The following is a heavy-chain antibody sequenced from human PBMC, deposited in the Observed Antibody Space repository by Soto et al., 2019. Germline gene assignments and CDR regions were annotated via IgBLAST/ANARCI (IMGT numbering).Heavy chain of an antibody. V-gene: IGHV3-30*18. CDR3: AKESVESTYSYYGMDV. CDR2: VSFDAKNK. J-gene: IGHJ6*02. Sequence: QVQLVESGGGVVQPGRSLRLSCAASGFSFSTYGMHWVRQAPGKGLEWVAVVSFDAKNKYYIDSVEGRFTISRDNSQNMLYLQMNSLRRDDTAVYYCAKESVESTYSYYGMDVLGPGTTVTVSS. CDR1: GFSFSTYG. D-gene: IGHD4-4*01.